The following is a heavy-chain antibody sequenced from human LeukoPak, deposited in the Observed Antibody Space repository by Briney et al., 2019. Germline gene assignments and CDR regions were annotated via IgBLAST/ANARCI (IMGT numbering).Heavy chain of an antibody. CDR1: GYTFTSYG. Sequence: ASVKVSCKASGYTFTSYGISWVRQAPGQGLEWMGWISAYNGNTNYAQKLQGRVTMTTDTSTSTAYMELRSLRSDDTAVYYCARDRWNYDFWSVDRGAFDIWGQGTMVTVSS. J-gene: IGHJ3*02. CDR3: ARDRWNYDFWSVDRGAFDI. V-gene: IGHV1-18*01. CDR2: ISAYNGNT. D-gene: IGHD3-3*01.